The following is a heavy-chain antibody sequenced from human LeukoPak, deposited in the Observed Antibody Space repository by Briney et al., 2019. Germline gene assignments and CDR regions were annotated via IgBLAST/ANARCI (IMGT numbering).Heavy chain of an antibody. CDR1: GASVSSASY. CDR2: IYHSGST. J-gene: IGHJ6*02. V-gene: IGHV4-4*02. CDR3: AGGRIQLWLHFYGMDV. Sequence: SETLSLTCTVSGASVSSASYWSWVRQPPGKGLEWIGEIYHSGSTNYNPSLKSRVTISVDKSKNQFSLKLNSVTAADTAVYYCAGGRIQLWLHFYGMDVWGQGTTVTVSS. D-gene: IGHD5-18*01.